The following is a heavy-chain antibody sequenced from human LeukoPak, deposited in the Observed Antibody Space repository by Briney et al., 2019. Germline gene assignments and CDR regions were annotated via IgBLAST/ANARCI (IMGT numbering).Heavy chain of an antibody. CDR3: ARIAKDCGGDCFADY. V-gene: IGHV3-66*01. D-gene: IGHD2-21*01. CDR2: IYYGGST. J-gene: IGHJ4*02. Sequence: GGSLRLSCAPSAFTVSSNSMTWIRQNPGKGLEWVSAIYYGGSTFYADSVKGRFTISRDSSKNTWNFQMDSLRAEDTAVYYCARIAKDCGGDCFADYWGQGTLVTVSS. CDR1: AFTVSSNS.